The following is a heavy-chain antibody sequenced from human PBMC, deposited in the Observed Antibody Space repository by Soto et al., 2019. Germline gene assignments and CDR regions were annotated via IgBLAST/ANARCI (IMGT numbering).Heavy chain of an antibody. CDR1: GGAVSSGTYY. D-gene: IGHD2-8*01. Sequence: TSETLSLTCTVSGGAVSSGTYYWRWIRQPPGKGLEWIAYTSYTGNTNYNPSLQSRVTISMDTSQNQLSLKLTSMPAPDTAGYYWARDMHAGFTHYFNLCSEGSLVTVSS. J-gene: IGHJ1*01. CDR2: TSYTGNT. CDR3: ARDMHAGFTHYFNL. V-gene: IGHV4-61*01.